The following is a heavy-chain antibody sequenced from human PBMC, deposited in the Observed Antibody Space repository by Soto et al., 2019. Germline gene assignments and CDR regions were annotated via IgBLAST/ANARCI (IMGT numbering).Heavy chain of an antibody. CDR2: INPNSGGT. V-gene: IGHV1-2*04. Sequence: ASVKVSCKASGYTFTGYYMHWVRQAPGQGLEWMGWINPNSGGTNYAQKFQGWVTMTRDTSISTAYMELSRLRSDDTAVYYCARKGIAAAGTNYYYGMDVWGQGPRSPSP. CDR1: GYTFTGYY. J-gene: IGHJ6*02. CDR3: ARKGIAAAGTNYYYGMDV. D-gene: IGHD6-13*01.